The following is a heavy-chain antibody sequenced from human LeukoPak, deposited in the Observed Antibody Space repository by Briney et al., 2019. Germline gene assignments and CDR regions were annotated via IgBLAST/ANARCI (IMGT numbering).Heavy chain of an antibody. D-gene: IGHD5-18*01. Sequence: GGSLRLSCAASGFTFSSYAMSWVRQAPGKGLEWVSGISESGGSTFYADSVKGRFTISRDNSKNTLDLQMNSLKAEDTAVYFCARDIPRVDTAMAPDYWGQGTLVTVSS. CDR3: ARDIPRVDTAMAPDY. CDR1: GFTFSSYA. V-gene: IGHV3-23*01. CDR2: ISESGGST. J-gene: IGHJ4*02.